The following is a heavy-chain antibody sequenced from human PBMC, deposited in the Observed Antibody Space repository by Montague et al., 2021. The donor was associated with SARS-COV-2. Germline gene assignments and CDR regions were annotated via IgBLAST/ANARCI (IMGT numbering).Heavy chain of an antibody. CDR3: VRYSGWFYFDF. D-gene: IGHD6-19*01. Sequence: CAISGDSVSSNSVGWSWIRQSPSRGLEWLGRTYYRSKWYSDNAPSVRGRLTVNPDASKNEFSLELNYVTPEDSAVYYCVRYSGWFYFDFWGQGTLVTVSS. CDR1: GDSVSSNSVG. J-gene: IGHJ4*02. V-gene: IGHV6-1*01. CDR2: TYYRSKWYS.